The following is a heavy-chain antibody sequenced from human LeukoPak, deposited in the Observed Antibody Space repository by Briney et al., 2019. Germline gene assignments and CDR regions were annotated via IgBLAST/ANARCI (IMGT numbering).Heavy chain of an antibody. D-gene: IGHD1-1*01. V-gene: IGHV1-18*04. J-gene: IGHJ4*02. Sequence: GASVKVCCKTSGYIFTNYDINWVRQAPGQGLEWMGWISPYNGDTKYAQKFQDRVTMSTDTSTSTTYMELRSLRSDDTAVYYCTRATGGLSDYWGQGTLVTVSS. CDR3: TRATGGLSDY. CDR1: GYIFTNYD. CDR2: ISPYNGDT.